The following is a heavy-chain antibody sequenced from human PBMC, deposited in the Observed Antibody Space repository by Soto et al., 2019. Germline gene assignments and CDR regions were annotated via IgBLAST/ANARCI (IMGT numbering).Heavy chain of an antibody. CDR2: IYYSGST. D-gene: IGHD3-3*01. CDR3: ARDRPEGDFWSGYYSHWFDP. V-gene: IGHV4-59*01. Sequence: SETLSLTCTVSGGSISSYYWSWIRQPPGKGLEWIGYIYYSGSTNYNPSLKSRVTISVDTSKNQFSLKLSSVTAADTAVYYCARDRPEGDFWSGYYSHWFDPWGQGTLVTVSS. CDR1: GGSISSYY. J-gene: IGHJ5*02.